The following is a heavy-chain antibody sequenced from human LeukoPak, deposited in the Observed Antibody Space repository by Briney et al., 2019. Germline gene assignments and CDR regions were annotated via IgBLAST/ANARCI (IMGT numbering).Heavy chain of an antibody. Sequence: SETLSLTCAVYGGSFSGYYWSWIRQPPGKGLEWIGEINHSGSTNYNPSLKSRVTISVDTSKNQFSLKLSSVTAADTAVYYCARPNTRLRAHYYFDYWGQGTLVTVSS. CDR1: GGSFSGYY. J-gene: IGHJ4*02. CDR2: INHSGST. D-gene: IGHD6-25*01. V-gene: IGHV4-34*01. CDR3: ARPNTRLRAHYYFDY.